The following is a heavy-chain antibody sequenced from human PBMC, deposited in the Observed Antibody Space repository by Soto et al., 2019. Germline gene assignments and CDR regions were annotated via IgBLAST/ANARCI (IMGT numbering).Heavy chain of an antibody. CDR1: GFTFSAYW. CDR2: ISDDGSTT. D-gene: IGHD1-1*01. Sequence: GGSLRLSCEVSGFTFSAYWMHWVRQVPGKGLIWVSRISDDGSTTTYADSVKGRFTISRDNAKNTLYLQMNSLRADDTGLYYCTRGPRVSSTGTVAHWGQGTLVTFSS. V-gene: IGHV3-74*01. J-gene: IGHJ4*02. CDR3: TRGPRVSSTGTVAH.